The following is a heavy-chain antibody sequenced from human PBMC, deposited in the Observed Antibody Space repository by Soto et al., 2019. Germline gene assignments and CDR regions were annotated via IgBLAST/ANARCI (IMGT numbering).Heavy chain of an antibody. Sequence: GSLRLSCAASGFTFSSYAMHWVRQAPGKGLEWVAVISYDGSNKYYADSVKGRFTISRDNSKNTLYLQMNSLRAEDTAVYYCARVSYSSSSSSLSRYYGMDVWGQGTTVTVSS. V-gene: IGHV3-30-3*01. CDR3: ARVSYSSSSSSLSRYYGMDV. J-gene: IGHJ6*02. CDR1: GFTFSSYA. D-gene: IGHD6-6*01. CDR2: ISYDGSNK.